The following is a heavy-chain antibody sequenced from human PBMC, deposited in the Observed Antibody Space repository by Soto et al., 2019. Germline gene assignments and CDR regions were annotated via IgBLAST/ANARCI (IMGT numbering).Heavy chain of an antibody. D-gene: IGHD3-22*01. CDR1: GGTYSSYA. CDR2: IIPIFGTA. V-gene: IGHV1-69*13. Sequence: SVKVSCKASGGTYSSYAISWVRQAPGQGLEWMGGIIPIFGTANYAQKFQGRVTITADESTSTAYMELSSLRSEDTAVYYCARGSYYYDSSGYYHYWGQGTLVTVSS. J-gene: IGHJ4*02. CDR3: ARGSYYYDSSGYYHY.